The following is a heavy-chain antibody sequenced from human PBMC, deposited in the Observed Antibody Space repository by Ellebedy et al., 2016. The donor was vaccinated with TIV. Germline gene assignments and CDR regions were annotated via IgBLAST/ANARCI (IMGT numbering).Heavy chain of an antibody. V-gene: IGHV4-4*07. D-gene: IGHD1-7*01. CDR2: IYSAGDT. J-gene: IGHJ4*02. CDR1: GGSISSYY. Sequence: SETLSLTXTVSGGSISSYYWSWIRQPAGKGLEWIGRIYSAGDTYYNPSLKSRVTLSIDTPNNQLSLILSSVTAADTAVYYCARDRDWNYGYYFDYWGRGTLVTVSS. CDR3: ARDRDWNYGYYFDY.